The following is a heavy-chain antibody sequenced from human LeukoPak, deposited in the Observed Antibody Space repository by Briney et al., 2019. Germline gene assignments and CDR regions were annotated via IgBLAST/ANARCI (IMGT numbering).Heavy chain of an antibody. CDR2: IIPIVGTA. D-gene: IGHD3-22*01. CDR1: GGSFSSYA. Sequence: ASVKVSCKASGGSFSSYAFSWVRQAPGQGLEWMGGIIPIVGTANYAQKFQGRVTITADESTSTAYIELSSLRSEDTAVYYFARDLGQGADSRGYFLGYWGQGTLLTVSS. CDR3: ARDLGQGADSRGYFLGY. V-gene: IGHV1-69*13. J-gene: IGHJ4*02.